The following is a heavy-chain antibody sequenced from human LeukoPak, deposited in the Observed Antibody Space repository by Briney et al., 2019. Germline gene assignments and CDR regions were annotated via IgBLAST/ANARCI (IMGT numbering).Heavy chain of an antibody. Sequence: PGGSLRLSCAASGFTFNTYAMSWVRQAPEKGLKWVSVISGSGDTTYYTDSVKGRFTISRDNSENTLYLQVNSLRAEDTAIYYCARGLWEYNSSPPGLWGQGTLVTVSS. D-gene: IGHD6-6*01. CDR2: ISGSGDTT. V-gene: IGHV3-23*01. CDR3: ARGLWEYNSSPPGL. J-gene: IGHJ4*02. CDR1: GFTFNTYA.